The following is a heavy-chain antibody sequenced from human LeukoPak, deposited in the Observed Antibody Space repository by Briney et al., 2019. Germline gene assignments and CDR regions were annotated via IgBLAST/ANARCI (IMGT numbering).Heavy chain of an antibody. CDR1: GYTLTELS. V-gene: IGHV1-24*01. Sequence: ASVKVSCKVSGYTLTELSMHWVRQAPGKGLEWMGGFDPEDGETIYAQKFQGRVTMTEDTSTDTAYMELSSLRSEDTAVYYCATDLGHYYDSSGNDYWGQGTLVTVSS. D-gene: IGHD3-22*01. J-gene: IGHJ4*02. CDR3: ATDLGHYYDSSGNDY. CDR2: FDPEDGET.